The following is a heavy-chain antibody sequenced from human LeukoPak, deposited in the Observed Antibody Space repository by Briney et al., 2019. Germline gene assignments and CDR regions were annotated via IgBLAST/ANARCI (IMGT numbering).Heavy chain of an antibody. J-gene: IGHJ3*02. Sequence: ASVTVSCKASGYTFPSYDINWVRQAPGQGLEWMGWMNPNSGNTGYAQKFQGRVTMTRNTSISTAYMELSSLRSEDTAVYYCARGSGQSRGAFDIWGQGTMVTVSS. CDR1: GYTFPSYD. D-gene: IGHD3-10*01. CDR2: MNPNSGNT. V-gene: IGHV1-8*01. CDR3: ARGSGQSRGAFDI.